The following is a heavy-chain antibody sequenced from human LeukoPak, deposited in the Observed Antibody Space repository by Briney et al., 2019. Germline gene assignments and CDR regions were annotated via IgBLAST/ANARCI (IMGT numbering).Heavy chain of an antibody. CDR2: IGTAGEV. Sequence: GGSLRLSCAASGFTFRSYDMHWVRQATGKGLEWVSGIGTAGEVYYPGSVKGRFTISRENAKNSLYLQMNSLRAGDTAVYYCARAAYSSTWYSRYFDLWGRGTLVTVSS. CDR3: ARAAYSSTWYSRYFDL. D-gene: IGHD6-13*01. V-gene: IGHV3-13*01. J-gene: IGHJ2*01. CDR1: GFTFRSYD.